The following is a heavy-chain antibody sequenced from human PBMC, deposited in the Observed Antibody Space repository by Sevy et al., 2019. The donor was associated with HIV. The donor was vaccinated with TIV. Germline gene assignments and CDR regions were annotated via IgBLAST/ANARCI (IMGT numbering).Heavy chain of an antibody. CDR3: AREGCTRPHDY. CDR2: LSFGCGKI. D-gene: IGHD2-8*01. V-gene: IGHV3-23*01. J-gene: IGHJ4*02. Sequence: GGYLRLSCAVSGFNFNIYSMSWVRQAPGKGLEWVSTLSFGCGKINYADSVKGRFIISRDDSNNTLYLQMNSLRAEDMAVYFCAREGCTRPHDYWGQGTLVTVSS. CDR1: GFNFNIYS.